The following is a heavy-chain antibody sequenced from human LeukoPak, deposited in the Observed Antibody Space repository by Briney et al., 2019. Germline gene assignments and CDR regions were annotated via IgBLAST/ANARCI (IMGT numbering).Heavy chain of an antibody. J-gene: IGHJ6*02. Sequence: SVKVSCTASGGTFSIYAISWVRQAPGQGLEWMGGIIPIFGTANYAQKFQGRVTITADESTSTAYMELSSLRSEDTAVYYCARGGTYYDFWSGSRGYYYGMDVWGQGTTVTVSS. CDR3: ARGGTYYDFWSGSRGYYYGMDV. V-gene: IGHV1-69*13. D-gene: IGHD3-3*01. CDR2: IIPIFGTA. CDR1: GGTFSIYA.